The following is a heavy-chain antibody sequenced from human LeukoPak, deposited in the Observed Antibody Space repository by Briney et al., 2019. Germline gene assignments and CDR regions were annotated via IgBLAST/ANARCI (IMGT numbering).Heavy chain of an antibody. D-gene: IGHD1-1*01. CDR2: ISSSGSTI. CDR1: GFTFSSYS. V-gene: IGHV3-48*04. CDR3: ARVASLESY. Sequence: PGGSLRLSCAAPGFTFSSYSMSWVRQAPGKGLEWVSYISSSGSTIYYADSVKGRFTISRDNAKNSLYLQMNSLRAEDTAVYYCARVASLESYWGQGTLVTVSS. J-gene: IGHJ4*02.